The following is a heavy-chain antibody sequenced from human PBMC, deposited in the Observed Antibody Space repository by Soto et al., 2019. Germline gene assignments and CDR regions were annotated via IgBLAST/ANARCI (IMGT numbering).Heavy chain of an antibody. CDR3: ARGDITETTHFDY. D-gene: IGHD1-7*01. V-gene: IGHV4-39*01. Sequence: SETLSLTCTVSGGSISSSSYYWGWIRQPPGKGLEWIGSIYYSGSTYYNPSLKSRVTISVDTSKNQFSLKLSSVTAADTAVYYCARGDITETTHFDYWGQGTLVTVSS. CDR2: IYYSGST. CDR1: GGSISSSSYY. J-gene: IGHJ4*02.